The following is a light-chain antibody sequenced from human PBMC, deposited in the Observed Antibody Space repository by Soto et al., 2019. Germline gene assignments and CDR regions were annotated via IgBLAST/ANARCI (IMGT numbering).Light chain of an antibody. V-gene: IGKV1-5*01. CDR2: HAS. Sequence: DIQMTQSPSSLSASVGDRVTITCRSSHSISNYLNWYQQKPGKAPKLLIYHASNLQSGVPSRFSGSGSGTEFTLTISSLQPDDFATYYCQQYNSYSFGQGTKVDIK. CDR3: QQYNSYS. CDR1: HSISNY. J-gene: IGKJ1*01.